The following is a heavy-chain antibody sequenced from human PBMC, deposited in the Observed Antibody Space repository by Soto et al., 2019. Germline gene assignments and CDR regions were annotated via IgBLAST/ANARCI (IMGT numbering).Heavy chain of an antibody. Sequence: GGSLRLSCAASGFTFRSYAMHWVRQAPGKGLEYVSAISSNGGSTYYANSVKGRFTISRDNSKNTLYLQMGSLRAEDMAVYYCARGVVPAAGYYYYMDVWGKGTTVTVSS. V-gene: IGHV3-64*01. CDR3: ARGVVPAAGYYYYMDV. CDR1: GFTFRSYA. D-gene: IGHD2-2*01. CDR2: ISSNGGST. J-gene: IGHJ6*03.